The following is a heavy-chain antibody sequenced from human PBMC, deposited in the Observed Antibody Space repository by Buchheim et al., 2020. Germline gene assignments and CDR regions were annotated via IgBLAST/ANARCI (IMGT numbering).Heavy chain of an antibody. D-gene: IGHD2/OR15-2a*01. J-gene: IGHJ5*02. CDR1: GYSFTTYW. CDR2: IYPHDSAT. V-gene: IGHV5-51*01. CDR3: ARRTLILPSMGWFDP. Sequence: EVQLVQSGAEVKKAGESLRISCKGSGYSFTTYWIGWVRQMPGKGLEWMGIIYPHDSATRYSPSFQGQVTISADKSINTAYLQWSSLKASDTAIYYCARRTLILPSMGWFDPWGQGTL.